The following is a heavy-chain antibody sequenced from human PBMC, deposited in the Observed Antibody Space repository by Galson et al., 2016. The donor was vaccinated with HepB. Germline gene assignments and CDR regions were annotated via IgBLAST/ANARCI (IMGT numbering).Heavy chain of an antibody. Sequence: SCKASGYILTGYYVHWVRQAPGQGLEWMGWIDPRSGGTIYAENFQGRVTMTRDTSINTAYLELSSLRSADTAVYYCARLRRIVTTGSWSSPSYFDYWGQGTLVTVSS. V-gene: IGHV1-2*02. CDR1: GYILTGYY. J-gene: IGHJ4*02. CDR2: IDPRSGGT. CDR3: ARLRRIVTTGSWSSPSYFDY. D-gene: IGHD1-26*01.